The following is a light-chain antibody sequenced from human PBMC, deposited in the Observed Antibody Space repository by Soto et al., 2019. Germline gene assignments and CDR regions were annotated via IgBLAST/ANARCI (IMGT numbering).Light chain of an antibody. CDR3: SSKRYSSTLLV. CDR1: SSDVGAYNY. CDR2: EVT. Sequence: QSLLTQPASVSGSPGQSITISCTGTSSDVGAYNYVSWYQHHPGKVPKLLIYEVTNRPSGVSDRFSGSKSGNTASLTISGLQAEDEADYYCSSKRYSSTLLVLGTGTKVTVL. J-gene: IGLJ1*01. V-gene: IGLV2-14*01.